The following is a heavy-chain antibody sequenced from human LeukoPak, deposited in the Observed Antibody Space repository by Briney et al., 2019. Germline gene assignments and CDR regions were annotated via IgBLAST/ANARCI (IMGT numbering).Heavy chain of an antibody. CDR1: AGSVSSHY. V-gene: IGHV4-59*02. CDR2: ICYSRST. Sequence: PSETLSLTCTVSAGSVSSHYWSWIRQPPAKGLEWTGYICYSRSTNYNPSLKSRVTISADTSKNQFSLKLSSVTAADTAVCYCARDPTVTPDGYGMDVWGKGTTVTVSS. D-gene: IGHD4-17*01. CDR3: ARDPTVTPDGYGMDV. J-gene: IGHJ6*04.